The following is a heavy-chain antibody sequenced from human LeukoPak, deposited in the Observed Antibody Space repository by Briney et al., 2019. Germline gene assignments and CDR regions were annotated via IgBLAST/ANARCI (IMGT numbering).Heavy chain of an antibody. Sequence: PSETLSLTCTVSGGSISSYYWSWIRQPPGKGLEWIGYIYYSGSTNYNPSLKSRVTISVDTSKNQFSLKLSSVTAADTAVYYCARDSGYYDSSGPIPGGPFDYWGQGTLVTVSS. J-gene: IGHJ4*02. CDR2: IYYSGST. V-gene: IGHV4-59*01. D-gene: IGHD3-22*01. CDR1: GGSISSYY. CDR3: ARDSGYYDSSGPIPGGPFDY.